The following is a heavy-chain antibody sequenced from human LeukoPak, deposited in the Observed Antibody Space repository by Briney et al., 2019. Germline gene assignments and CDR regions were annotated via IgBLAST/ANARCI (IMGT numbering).Heavy chain of an antibody. V-gene: IGHV1-2*02. D-gene: IGHD1-26*01. CDR1: GFTFTTYG. J-gene: IGHJ4*02. CDR3: ARDSVESGRYFDY. CDR2: INPKSGGT. Sequence: ASVKVSCKASGFTFTTYGISWVRQAPGQGLERMGWINPKSGGTNYAQKFQGRVTMTRDTSISTAYMEVSRLRSDDTAVYYCARDSVESGRYFDYWGQGTLVTVSS.